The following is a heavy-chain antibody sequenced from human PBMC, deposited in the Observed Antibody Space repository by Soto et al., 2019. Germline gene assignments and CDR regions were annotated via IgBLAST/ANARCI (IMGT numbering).Heavy chain of an antibody. CDR1: GFSFSTYD. J-gene: IGHJ5*02. CDR3: ARGRVGATNWNWFDP. D-gene: IGHD1-26*01. Sequence: VQVVESGGGLVKPGGSLRLSCAASGFSFSTYDMSWVRQAPGKGLEWFGEINHSGSTNYNPSLKSRVTISIDTSKNQLSLKLSSVTAADTAVYYCARGRVGATNWNWFDPWGQGTLVTVSS. CDR2: INHSGST. V-gene: IGHV4-34*01.